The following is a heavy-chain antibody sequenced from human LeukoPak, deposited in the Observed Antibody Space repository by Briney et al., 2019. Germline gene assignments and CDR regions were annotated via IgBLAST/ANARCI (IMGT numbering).Heavy chain of an antibody. CDR2: ISAYNGNA. CDR1: GYTFTSYG. Sequence: ASVKVSCKASGYTFTSYGMSWVRQAPGQGLEWVGWISAYNGNANYAQKLQGRVTMTTDTSTSTAYMELRSLRSDDTAVYYCARDLGGYCSGGSCYGAYYYGMDVWGQGTTVTVSS. D-gene: IGHD2-15*01. CDR3: ARDLGGYCSGGSCYGAYYYGMDV. J-gene: IGHJ6*02. V-gene: IGHV1-18*01.